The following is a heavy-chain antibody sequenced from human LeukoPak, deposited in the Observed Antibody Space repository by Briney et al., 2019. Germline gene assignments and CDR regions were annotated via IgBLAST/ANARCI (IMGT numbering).Heavy chain of an antibody. V-gene: IGHV1-18*01. J-gene: IGHJ4*02. CDR1: GGTFSSYA. D-gene: IGHD3-9*01. Sequence: ASVKVSCKASGGTFSSYAISWVRQAPGQGLEWMGWISAYNGNTNYAQKLQGRVTMTTDTSTSTAYMELRSLRSDDTAVYYCARVNYDILTGLDYWGQGTLVTVSS. CDR2: ISAYNGNT. CDR3: ARVNYDILTGLDY.